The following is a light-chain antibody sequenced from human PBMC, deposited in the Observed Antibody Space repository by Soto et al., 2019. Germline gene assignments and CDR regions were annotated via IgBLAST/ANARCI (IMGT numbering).Light chain of an antibody. CDR2: WSS. CDR3: QQYYSSPFT. Sequence: DIVMTQSPDSLAVSLGERATINCKSSQSVLYSSNNKNYLAWYQQKPGKPPKLLIYWSSSRESGVPDRFGGSGSGTDFTLTISSLQAEDVAVYYCQQYYSSPFTFGPGTKVDIK. J-gene: IGKJ3*01. V-gene: IGKV4-1*01. CDR1: QSVLYSSNNKNY.